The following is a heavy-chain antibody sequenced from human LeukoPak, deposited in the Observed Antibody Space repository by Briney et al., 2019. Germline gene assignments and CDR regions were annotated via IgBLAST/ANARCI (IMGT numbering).Heavy chain of an antibody. J-gene: IGHJ4*02. V-gene: IGHV3-23*01. CDR2: ISGSGGST. D-gene: IGHD3-9*01. CDR1: GFTFSSYA. Sequence: GGSLRLSCAASGFTFSSYAMSWVRQAPGKGLEWVSAISGSGGSTYYADSVKGRFTISRDNSKNTLYLQMNSLRAEDTAVYYCAKGLDYNILTGYYKTLDYWGQGTLVTVSS. CDR3: AKGLDYNILTGYYKTLDY.